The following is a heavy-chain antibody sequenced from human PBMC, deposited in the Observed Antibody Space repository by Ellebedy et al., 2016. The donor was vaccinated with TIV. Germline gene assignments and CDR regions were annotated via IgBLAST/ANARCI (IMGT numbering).Heavy chain of an antibody. Sequence: PGGSLRLSCAASGFTLDDYAMPWVRPAPGKGLVWVSGINLNSGNMGYANSVKGRFTISRDNAKNSLYLQMNSPRAEDTALYYCAGIAAAGNRPGMDVWGQGTTVTVSS. V-gene: IGHV3-9*01. CDR2: INLNSGNM. D-gene: IGHD6-13*01. CDR3: AGIAAAGNRPGMDV. CDR1: GFTLDDYA. J-gene: IGHJ6*02.